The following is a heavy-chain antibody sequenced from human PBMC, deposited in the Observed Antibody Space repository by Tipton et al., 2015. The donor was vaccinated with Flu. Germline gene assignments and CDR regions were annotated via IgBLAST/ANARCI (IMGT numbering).Heavy chain of an antibody. Sequence: TLSLTCAVYGGSFSGYYWSWIRQPPGKGLEWIGEINHSGSTNYNPSLKSRVTISVDTSKNQFSLKLSSVTAADTAVYYCASSLALGYCSSTSCSQPMDVWGKGTTVTVSS. CDR3: ASSLALGYCSSTSCSQPMDV. V-gene: IGHV4-34*01. J-gene: IGHJ6*04. CDR2: INHSGST. D-gene: IGHD2-2*01. CDR1: GGSFSGYY.